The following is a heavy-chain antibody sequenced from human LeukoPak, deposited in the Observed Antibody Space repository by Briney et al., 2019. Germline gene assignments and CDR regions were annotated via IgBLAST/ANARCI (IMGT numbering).Heavy chain of an antibody. D-gene: IGHD6-13*01. V-gene: IGHV3-23*01. CDR3: AKCWRVVSGNWYLSFDS. Sequence: GGSLRLSCAASGFTFSSYWMSWVRQTPGKGLEWVSSISDRGDETYYADSVRGRFTISRDNSKNTLYLQMKSLGGDDTALYYCAKCWRVVSGNWYLSFDSWGQGTLVTVSS. J-gene: IGHJ4*02. CDR1: GFTFSSYW. CDR2: ISDRGDET.